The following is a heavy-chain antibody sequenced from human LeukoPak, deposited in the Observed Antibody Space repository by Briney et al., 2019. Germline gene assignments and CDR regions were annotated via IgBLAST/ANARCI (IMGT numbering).Heavy chain of an antibody. CDR3: ARDEFGDLWGCFDY. Sequence: SETLSLTCTVSGGSISSSSYYWGWIRQPPGKGLEWIGSIYYSGSTYYNPSLKSRVTISVDTSKNQFSLKLSSVTAADTAVYYCARDEFGDLWGCFDYWGQGTLVTVSS. CDR2: IYYSGST. V-gene: IGHV4-39*07. D-gene: IGHD3-10*01. J-gene: IGHJ4*02. CDR1: GGSISSSSYY.